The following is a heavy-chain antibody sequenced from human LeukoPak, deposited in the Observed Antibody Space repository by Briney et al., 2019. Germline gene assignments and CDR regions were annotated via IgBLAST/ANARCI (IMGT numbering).Heavy chain of an antibody. Sequence: SVKVSCKASGGTFSSYAISWVRQAPGQGLEWMGGIIPIFGTANYAQKFQGRVTITADESTSTAYMELSSLRSEDTAVYYCARDRVGDGYYFDYWGQGTLVTVSS. CDR1: GGTFSSYA. CDR2: IIPIFGTA. J-gene: IGHJ4*02. D-gene: IGHD5-24*01. V-gene: IGHV1-69*13. CDR3: ARDRVGDGYYFDY.